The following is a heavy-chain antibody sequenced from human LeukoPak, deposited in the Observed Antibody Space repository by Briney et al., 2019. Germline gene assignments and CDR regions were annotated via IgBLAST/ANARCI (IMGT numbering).Heavy chain of an antibody. Sequence: GGSLRLSCAASGFTFSNHGMNWVRQAPGKGLEWVSAISGSGGSTYYADSVKGRFTISRDDSKNTLYLQMNSLRAEDTAVYYCAKDVAYCGGDCYWWGQGTLVTVSS. CDR2: ISGSGGST. V-gene: IGHV3-23*01. D-gene: IGHD2-21*02. J-gene: IGHJ4*02. CDR1: GFTFSNHG. CDR3: AKDVAYCGGDCYW.